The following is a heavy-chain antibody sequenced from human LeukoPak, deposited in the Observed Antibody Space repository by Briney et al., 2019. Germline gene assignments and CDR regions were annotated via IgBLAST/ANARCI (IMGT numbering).Heavy chain of an antibody. Sequence: GGSLRLSCAASGFTFSSYSMNWVRQAPGKGLEWVSSIGSSSSYIYYADSVKGRFTISRDNAKNTLYLQMNSLRAEDTAVYYCARIVYSSSSGFDYWGQGTLVTVSS. CDR1: GFTFSSYS. CDR3: ARIVYSSSSGFDY. J-gene: IGHJ4*02. V-gene: IGHV3-21*01. D-gene: IGHD6-6*01. CDR2: IGSSSSYI.